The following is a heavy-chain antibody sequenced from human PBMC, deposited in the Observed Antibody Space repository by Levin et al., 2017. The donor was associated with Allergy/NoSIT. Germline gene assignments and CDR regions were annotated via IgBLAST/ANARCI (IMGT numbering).Heavy chain of an antibody. J-gene: IGHJ4*02. D-gene: IGHD6-19*01. CDR2: ISYDGSNK. V-gene: IGHV3-30-3*01. CDR3: ARDGTIFAWGAVAGLFDY. Sequence: SSAASGFTFTNYAMHWVRQAPGKGLEWVAVISYDGSNKYYADSVKGRFTISRDNSKNTLYLQMNSLRAEDTAVYYCARDGTIFAWGAVAGLFDYWGQGTLVTVSS. CDR1: GFTFTNYA.